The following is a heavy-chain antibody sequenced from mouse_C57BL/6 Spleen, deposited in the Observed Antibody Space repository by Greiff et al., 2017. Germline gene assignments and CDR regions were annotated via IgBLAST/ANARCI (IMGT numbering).Heavy chain of an antibody. CDR1: GYTFTSYW. V-gene: IGHV1-59*01. CDR3: AYGYPWFAY. CDR2: IDPSDSYT. D-gene: IGHD2-2*01. Sequence: QVQLQQPGAELVRPGTSVKLSCKASGYTFTSYWMHWVKQRPGQGLEWIGVIDPSDSYTNYNQKFKGKATLTVDTSSSTAYMQLSSLTSEDSAVYYCAYGYPWFAYWGQGTLVTVSA. J-gene: IGHJ3*01.